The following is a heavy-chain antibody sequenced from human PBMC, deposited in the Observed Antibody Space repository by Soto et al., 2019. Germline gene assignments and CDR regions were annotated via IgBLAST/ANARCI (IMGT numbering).Heavy chain of an antibody. V-gene: IGHV3-9*01. CDR2: ISWNSGSI. Sequence: GGSLRLSCAASGFNFDDYARHWVRQAPGKGLEWVSGISWNSGSIGYADSVKGRFTISRDNAKNSLYLQMNSLRAEDTALYYCAKDIGIAVAHWLFDYWGQGTLVTVSS. J-gene: IGHJ4*02. CDR3: AKDIGIAVAHWLFDY. D-gene: IGHD6-19*01. CDR1: GFNFDDYA.